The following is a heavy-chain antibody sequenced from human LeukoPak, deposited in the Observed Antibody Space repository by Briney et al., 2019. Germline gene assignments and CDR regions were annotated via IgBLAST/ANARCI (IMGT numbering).Heavy chain of an antibody. Sequence: SETLSLTCAVYGGSFSGYYWSWIRQPAGKGLEWIGRIYTSGSTNYNPSLKSRVTMSVDTSKNQFSLKLSSVTAADTAVYYCAREYSSSDADAFDIWGQGQWSPSLQ. CDR2: IYTSGST. CDR1: GGSFSGYY. D-gene: IGHD6-6*01. CDR3: AREYSSSDADAFDI. J-gene: IGHJ3*02. V-gene: IGHV4-4*07.